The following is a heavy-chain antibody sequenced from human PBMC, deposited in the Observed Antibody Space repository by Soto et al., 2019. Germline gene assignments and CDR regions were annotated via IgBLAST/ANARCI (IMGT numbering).Heavy chain of an antibody. CDR3: SSMVRGVTANDAFDI. J-gene: IGHJ3*02. CDR2: ISAYNGNT. D-gene: IGHD3-10*01. CDR1: GYTFTSYG. V-gene: IGHV1-18*04. Sequence: QVQLVQSGAEVKKPGASVKVSCKASGYTFTSYGISWVRQAPGQGREWMGWISAYNGNTNKAQKLQGRVTMTTDTSTSTAYMELRSLRSDDTAVYYCSSMVRGVTANDAFDIWGQGTMVTVSS.